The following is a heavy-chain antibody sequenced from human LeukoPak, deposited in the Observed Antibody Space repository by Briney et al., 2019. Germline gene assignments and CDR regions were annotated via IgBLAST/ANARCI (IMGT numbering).Heavy chain of an antibody. D-gene: IGHD1-26*01. V-gene: IGHV3-30*02. CDR3: ATGYGWEASYYYYYMDV. J-gene: IGHJ6*03. CDR1: GFTFSSYG. Sequence: GGSLRLSCAASGFTFSSYGMHWVRQAPGKGLEWVPFIRYDGSNKYYADSVKGRFTISRDNSKNTLYLQMNSLRAEDTAVYYCATGYGWEASYYYYYMDVWGKGTTVTISS. CDR2: IRYDGSNK.